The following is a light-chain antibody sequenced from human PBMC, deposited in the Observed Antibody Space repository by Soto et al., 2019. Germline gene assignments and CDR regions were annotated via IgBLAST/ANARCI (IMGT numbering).Light chain of an antibody. Sequence: QSALTQPASVSGSPGQSIAISCTGTSSDVGGYNYVSWYQQHPGKAPKLIIYDVNNRPSGVSYRFSGSKSGNTASLTISGLQAEDEADYYCCSYARSSTLYVFGSGTKVTVL. J-gene: IGLJ1*01. CDR2: DVN. CDR1: SSDVGGYNY. CDR3: CSYARSSTLYV. V-gene: IGLV2-14*01.